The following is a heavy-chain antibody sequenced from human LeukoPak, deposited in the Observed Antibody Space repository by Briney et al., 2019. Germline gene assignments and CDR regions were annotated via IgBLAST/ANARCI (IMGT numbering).Heavy chain of an antibody. V-gene: IGHV1-46*01. CDR1: GYTFTSYY. D-gene: IGHD2-21*01. CDR2: INPSGGST. J-gene: IGHJ6*03. CDR3: ARDVIRGYYYMAV. Sequence: ASVTVSFSASGYTFTSYYMHWVRQAPGQGLEWMGIINPSGGSTSYAQKFQGRVTMTRDTSTSTVYMELSSLRSEDTAVYYCARDVIRGYYYMAVGGKRCSFTVSS.